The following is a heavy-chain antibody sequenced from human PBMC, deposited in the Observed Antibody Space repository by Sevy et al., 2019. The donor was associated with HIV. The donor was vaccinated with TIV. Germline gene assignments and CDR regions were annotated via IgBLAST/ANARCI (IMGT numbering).Heavy chain of an antibody. Sequence: GGSLRLSCAASGFTFSDHYMEWVRQAPGKGLEWVGRIRNKADSYTTEYAASVKGRFTISRDDSKNSLYLLMNSLKTEATAAYYCATHAGIAADGRVFDYWGQGTLVTVSS. CDR3: ATHAGIAADGRVFDY. CDR1: GFTFSDHY. CDR2: IRNKADSYTT. J-gene: IGHJ4*02. D-gene: IGHD6-13*01. V-gene: IGHV3-72*01.